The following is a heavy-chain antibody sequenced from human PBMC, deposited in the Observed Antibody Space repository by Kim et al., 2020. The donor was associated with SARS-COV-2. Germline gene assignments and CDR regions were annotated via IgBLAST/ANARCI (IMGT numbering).Heavy chain of an antibody. V-gene: IGHV3-7*01. CDR3: VGSGVGST. D-gene: IGHD3-10*01. CDR1: GFTFSAHW. J-gene: IGHJ5*02. Sequence: GSLRLSCAASGFTFSAHWMSWARQAPGKGLEWVANIKEDGNEKFYVDSVKGRFTVSRDNAKNSLYLQMTSLRVEDTAVYYCVGSGVGSTWGQGTLVTVSS. CDR2: IKEDGNEK.